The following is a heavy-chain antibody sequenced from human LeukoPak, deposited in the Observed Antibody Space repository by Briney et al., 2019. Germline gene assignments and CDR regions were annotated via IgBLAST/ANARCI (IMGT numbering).Heavy chain of an antibody. J-gene: IGHJ6*02. CDR1: GYTFTSYG. V-gene: IGHV1-18*01. CDR2: ISAYNGNT. D-gene: IGHD3-10*01. Sequence: GASVNVSCKASGYTFTSYGISWVRQAPGQGLEWMGWISAYNGNTNYAQKLQGRVTMTTDTSTSTAYMELRSLRSDDTAVYYCARSITMVRGVPGYYYGMDVWGQGTTVTVSS. CDR3: ARSITMVRGVPGYYYGMDV.